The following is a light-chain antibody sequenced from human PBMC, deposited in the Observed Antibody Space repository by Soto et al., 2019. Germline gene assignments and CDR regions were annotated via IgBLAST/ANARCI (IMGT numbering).Light chain of an antibody. Sequence: EILLTQSPGTLSLSPGERATLSCRASQSVSSNYLAWYQHKPGQAPRLLIYGASSRATGIPDRFSGSGSGTDFTLTISRLEPEDFAVYYCQQYGSSPRTFGQGTKVEIK. CDR3: QQYGSSPRT. V-gene: IGKV3-20*01. CDR2: GAS. J-gene: IGKJ1*01. CDR1: QSVSSNY.